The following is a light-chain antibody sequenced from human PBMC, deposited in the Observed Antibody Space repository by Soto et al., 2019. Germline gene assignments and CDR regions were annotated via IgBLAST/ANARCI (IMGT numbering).Light chain of an antibody. CDR2: GAS. J-gene: IGKJ3*01. CDR3: QQYGSSPFT. V-gene: IGKV3-20*01. Sequence: EIVLTQSPGTLSLSPGERATLSCRASQSVSSTYLGWYQQKPGQAPRLLINGASSRATGIPDRFSGSGSGTDVTITISGLAPEDFAVYYCQQYGSSPFTFGPGTKVDIK. CDR1: QSVSSTY.